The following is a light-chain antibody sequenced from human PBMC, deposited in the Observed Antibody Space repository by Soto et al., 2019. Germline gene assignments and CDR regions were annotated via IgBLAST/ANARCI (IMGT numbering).Light chain of an antibody. CDR1: SSDVGRYNY. CDR3: GSFTSSSTYV. Sequence: QSVLAQPASVSGSPGQSITISCTGTSSDVGRYNYVSWYQQHPGKAPKLTIYDVSSRPSGVSSRFSGSKSGNTASLTISGLQAEDEADYYCGSFTSSSTYVSGTGTKVTDL. CDR2: DVS. V-gene: IGLV2-14*03. J-gene: IGLJ1*01.